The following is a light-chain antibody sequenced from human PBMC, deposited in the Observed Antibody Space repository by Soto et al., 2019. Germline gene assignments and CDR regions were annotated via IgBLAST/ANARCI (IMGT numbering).Light chain of an antibody. J-gene: IGKJ4*01. CDR3: MQSVQLPLT. CDR1: QSLVHSDGKTY. Sequence: DIVMTQTPLPLSVTPGQPASISCKSSQSLVHSDGKTYLYWYLQKPGQPPQLLIYEVSNRFSGXPXRXIGSGSGTDFTLEISRVEADDVGVFFYCMQSVQLPLTFGGGTKVEIK. CDR2: EVS. V-gene: IGKV2D-29*01.